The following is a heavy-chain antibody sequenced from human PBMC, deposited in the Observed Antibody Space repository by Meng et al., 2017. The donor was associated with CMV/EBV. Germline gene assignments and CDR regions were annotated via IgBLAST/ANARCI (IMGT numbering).Heavy chain of an antibody. V-gene: IGHV4-4*07. CDR3: ARGKSSSWYRMVKANWFDP. Sequence: SISSYYWSWIRQPAGQGLEWIGRIYTSGSPNYNPSLKSRVTMSVDTSKNQFSLKLSSVTAADTAVYYCARGKSSSWYRMVKANWFDPWGQGTLVTVSS. J-gene: IGHJ5*02. CDR1: SISSYY. D-gene: IGHD6-13*01. CDR2: IYTSGSP.